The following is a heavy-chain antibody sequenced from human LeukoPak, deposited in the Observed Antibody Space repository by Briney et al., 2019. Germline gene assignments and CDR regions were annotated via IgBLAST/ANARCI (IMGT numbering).Heavy chain of an antibody. D-gene: IGHD6-13*01. J-gene: IGHJ5*02. CDR2: IYPGDSRI. V-gene: IGHV5-51*01. CDR3: ACRDLTSTWSFP. CDR1: GYSFTSYW. Sequence: GESLKISCQGFGYSFTSYWIGWVRQMPGKGMEWMGVIYPGDSRIRYDPSFQGQVTISVDKSISTAYLQWVSLKASDAAMYYCACRDLTSTWSFPWGQGTLVTVSS.